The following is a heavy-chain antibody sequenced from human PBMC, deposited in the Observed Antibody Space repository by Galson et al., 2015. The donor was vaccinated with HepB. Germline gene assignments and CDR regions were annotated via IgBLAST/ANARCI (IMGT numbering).Heavy chain of an antibody. CDR1: GYTFTSYY. J-gene: IGHJ4*02. CDR2: INPSGGST. CDR3: ARDPSGDYYFDY. Sequence: CKASGYTFTSYYMHWVRQAPGQGLEWMGIINPSGGSTSYAQKLQGRVTMTRDTSTSTVYMELSSLRSEDTAVYYCARDPSGDYYFDYWGQGTLVTVSS. V-gene: IGHV1-46*04. D-gene: IGHD3-10*01.